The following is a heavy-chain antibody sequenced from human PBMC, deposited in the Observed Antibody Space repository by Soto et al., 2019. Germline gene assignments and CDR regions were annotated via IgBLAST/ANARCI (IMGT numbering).Heavy chain of an antibody. V-gene: IGHV4-39*01. Sequence: QLQLQESGPGLVKPSETLSLTCTVSGGSISSSSYYWGWIRQPPGKGLEWIGSIYYSGSTYYNPSLKSRVTISVDTSKNQFSLKLSSVTAADTAVYYCASQYSGYDIDYWGQGTLVTVSS. D-gene: IGHD5-12*01. CDR1: GGSISSSSYY. CDR2: IYYSGST. CDR3: ASQYSGYDIDY. J-gene: IGHJ4*02.